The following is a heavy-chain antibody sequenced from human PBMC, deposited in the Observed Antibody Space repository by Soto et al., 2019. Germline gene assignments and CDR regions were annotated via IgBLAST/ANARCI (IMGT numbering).Heavy chain of an antibody. CDR2: IYYSGST. CDR3: ARGTSGDPLWGYYYYGMDV. J-gene: IGHJ6*02. CDR1: GGAIGSSSYY. V-gene: IGHV4-39*01. D-gene: IGHD7-27*01. Sequence: SETLSLTCTVPGGAIGSSSYYWAWIRQPPGKGLEWIGSIYYSGSTYYNPYLKSGVTISVDTSKKQFSLKLSSVTAAGTAVYYCARGTSGDPLWGYYYYGMDVWGQGTTVTVSS.